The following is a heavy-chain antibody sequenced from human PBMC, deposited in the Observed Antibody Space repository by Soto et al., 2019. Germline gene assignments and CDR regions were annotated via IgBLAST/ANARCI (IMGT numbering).Heavy chain of an antibody. Sequence: EVQLVESGGGLVQPGGSLRLSCEASGFTFSNYGINWVRQAPGKGLEWVSHISSSSSTIYYAESVKGRFSISRDNAKNSLYLQMSSLRGEDTAVYYCATSFITTIGTTAWSQGTQVTVSS. CDR1: GFTFSNYG. CDR3: ATSFITTIGTTA. CDR2: ISSSSSTI. D-gene: IGHD1-1*01. V-gene: IGHV3-48*01. J-gene: IGHJ4*02.